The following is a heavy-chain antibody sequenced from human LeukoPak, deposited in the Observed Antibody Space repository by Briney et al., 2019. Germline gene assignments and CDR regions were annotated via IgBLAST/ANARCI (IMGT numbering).Heavy chain of an antibody. CDR3: ARRHVIYSSSSDPYYFDY. Sequence: SETLSLTCTVSGGSISSSSYYWTWIRQPPGKGLEWIGYFDYSGSTNYNPSLKSRVTMSVDTSKNQFSLKLSSVTAADTAVYYCARRHVIYSSSSDPYYFDYWGQGTLVIVSS. D-gene: IGHD6-6*01. CDR2: FDYSGST. J-gene: IGHJ4*02. CDR1: GGSISSSSYY. V-gene: IGHV4-61*01.